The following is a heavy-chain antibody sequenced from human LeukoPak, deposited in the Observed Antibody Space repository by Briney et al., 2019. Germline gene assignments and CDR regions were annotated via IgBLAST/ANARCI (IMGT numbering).Heavy chain of an antibody. D-gene: IGHD2-15*01. CDR2: IIPIFGIA. CDR1: GGTFSSYA. J-gene: IGHJ4*02. Sequence: SVKVSCKASGGTFSSYAISWVRQAPGQGLEWMGRIIPIFGIANYAQKFQGRVTITADKSTSTAYMELSSLRSEDTAVYYCAREKVVAAHSFDYWGQGTLVTVSS. CDR3: AREKVVAAHSFDY. V-gene: IGHV1-69*04.